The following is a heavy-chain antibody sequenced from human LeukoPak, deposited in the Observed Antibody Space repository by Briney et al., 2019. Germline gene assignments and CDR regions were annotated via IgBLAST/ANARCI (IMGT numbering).Heavy chain of an antibody. CDR3: ARDLGCGGDCSYDY. V-gene: IGHV4-59*12. Sequence: PSETLSLTCTVSGGSISSYYWSWIRQPPGKGLEWIGYIYYSGSTNYNPSLKSRVTISVDKSKNQFSLKLSSVTAADTAVYYCARDLGCGGDCSYDYWGQGTLVTVSS. J-gene: IGHJ4*02. D-gene: IGHD2-21*02. CDR2: IYYSGST. CDR1: GGSISSYY.